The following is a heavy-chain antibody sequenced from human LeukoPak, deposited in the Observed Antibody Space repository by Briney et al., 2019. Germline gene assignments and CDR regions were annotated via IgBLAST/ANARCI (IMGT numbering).Heavy chain of an antibody. D-gene: IGHD1/OR15-1a*01. CDR1: GFTFSDYY. CDR2: ISSSGSTI. CDR3: ARPRRKQGVYYFDY. Sequence: PGGSLRLSCAASGFTFSDYYMSWIRQAPGKGLEWVSYISSSGSTIYYADSVKGRFTISRDNAKNSLYLQKNSLRAEDTAVYYCARPRRKQGVYYFDYWGQGTLVTVSS. V-gene: IGHV3-11*01. J-gene: IGHJ4*02.